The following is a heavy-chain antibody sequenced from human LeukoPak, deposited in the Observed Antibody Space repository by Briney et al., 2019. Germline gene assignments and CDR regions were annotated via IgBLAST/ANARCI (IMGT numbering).Heavy chain of an antibody. V-gene: IGHV3-21*01. J-gene: IGHJ6*04. CDR2: ISSSSSYI. CDR3: ARDDHELGYCTGSSCSAASD. Sequence: PGGSLRLSCAASGFTFSSYSMNWVRQAPGKGLEWVSSISSSSSYIYYADSVKGRFTIPRDNAKNSLYLQMNSLRAEDTAVYYCARDDHELGYCTGSSCSAASDWGKGTTVTVSS. CDR1: GFTFSSYS. D-gene: IGHD2-8*02.